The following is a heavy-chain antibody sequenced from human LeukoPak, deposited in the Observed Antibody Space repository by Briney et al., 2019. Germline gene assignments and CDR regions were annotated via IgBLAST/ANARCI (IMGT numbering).Heavy chain of an antibody. CDR1: GGSISSYY. Sequence: PSETLSLTCTVSGGSISSYYWSWIRQPPGKALEWIGYIYYSGSTNYNPSLKSRVTISVDTSKNQFSLKLSSVTAADTAVYYCARESEAGRAEYYFDYWGQGTLVTVSS. CDR2: IYYSGST. J-gene: IGHJ4*02. V-gene: IGHV4-59*01. CDR3: ARESEAGRAEYYFDY. D-gene: IGHD6-13*01.